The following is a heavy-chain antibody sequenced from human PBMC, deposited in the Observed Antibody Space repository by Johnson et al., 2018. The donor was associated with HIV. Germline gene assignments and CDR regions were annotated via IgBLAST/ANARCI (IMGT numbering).Heavy chain of an antibody. D-gene: IGHD5-12*01. CDR3: ARVGVSGYDLAAFDI. CDR2: LSYDGSKE. V-gene: IGHV3-30-3*01. J-gene: IGHJ3*02. CDR1: GFTFRTYA. Sequence: QVQLVESGGGVVQPGRSLRLSCAVSGFTFRTYAMHWVRQAPGKGLEWVAVLSYDGSKEYYVDSGKGRFNLSRDSSKNTLYLRMNSLRAEDTAVYYCARVGVSGYDLAAFDIWGQGTMVTVSS.